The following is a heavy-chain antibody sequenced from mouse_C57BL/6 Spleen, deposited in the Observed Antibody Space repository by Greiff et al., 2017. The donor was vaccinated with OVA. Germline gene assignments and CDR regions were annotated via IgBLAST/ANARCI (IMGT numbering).Heavy chain of an antibody. V-gene: IGHV2-9-1*01. CDR2: IWPGGGT. D-gene: IGHD2-12*01. Sequence: VHLVESGPGLVAPSQSLSITCTVSGFSLTSYAISWVRQPPGKGLEWLGVIWPGGGTNYNSALKSRLSISKDNSKSQVFLKMNSLQTEDTARYYCARSPPDDGFAYWGQGTLVTVSA. J-gene: IGHJ3*01. CDR3: ARSPPDDGFAY. CDR1: GFSLTSYA.